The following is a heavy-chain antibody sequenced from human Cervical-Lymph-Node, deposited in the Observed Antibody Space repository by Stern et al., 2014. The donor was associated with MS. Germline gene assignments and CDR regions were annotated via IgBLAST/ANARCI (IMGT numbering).Heavy chain of an antibody. CDR3: AREYNENNSGRNRRFDP. D-gene: IGHD6-19*01. Sequence: QVQLVQSGADVKKPGASVKVSCQASGYTFTDYFIHWLRQAPGQGLEWMGWINPESGDTKYSRIFQDRVTITTDTSINTAYMELRRLSSDDKAVYFCAREYNENNSGRNRRFDPWGQGTLVTVSS. CDR1: GYTFTDYF. V-gene: IGHV1-2*02. J-gene: IGHJ5*02. CDR2: INPESGDT.